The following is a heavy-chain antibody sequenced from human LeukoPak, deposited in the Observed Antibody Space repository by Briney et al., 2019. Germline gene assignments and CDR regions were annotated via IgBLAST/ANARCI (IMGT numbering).Heavy chain of an antibody. Sequence: PSETLCLTCTVSGGSISSYYWSWIRQPAGKGLEWIGRIYTSGSTNYNPSLKSRVTMSVDTSKNQFSLKLSSVTAADTAVYYCARDREVRGIIITSSSTYFDYWGQGTMVTVSS. CDR2: IYTSGST. CDR1: GGSISSYY. J-gene: IGHJ4*02. D-gene: IGHD3-10*01. V-gene: IGHV4-4*07. CDR3: ARDREVRGIIITSSSTYFDY.